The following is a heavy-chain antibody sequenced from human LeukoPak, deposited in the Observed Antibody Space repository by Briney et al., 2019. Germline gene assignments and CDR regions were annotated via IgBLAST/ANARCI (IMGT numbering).Heavy chain of an antibody. Sequence: PSETLSLTCTVSGGSIGSYYWSWIRQPPGEGLEWIGYIYYTGNTNFNPSLKSRVTISVDTSKNQFSLKLTSVTAADAVVYYCARGGGAAGYDNEFDYWGQGALVTVSS. J-gene: IGHJ4*02. CDR1: GGSIGSYY. CDR3: ARGGGAAGYDNEFDY. V-gene: IGHV4-59*01. CDR2: IYYTGNT. D-gene: IGHD5-12*01.